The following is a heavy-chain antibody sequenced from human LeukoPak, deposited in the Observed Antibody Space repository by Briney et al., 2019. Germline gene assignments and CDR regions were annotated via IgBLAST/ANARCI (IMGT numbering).Heavy chain of an antibody. CDR1: GFTFNNYA. CDR3: AKETQLTVSALFDY. Sequence: GGSLRLSCAASGFTFNNYAMGWVRQAPGKGLEWVSAISGSCGSTFYADAVKGRFTISRDSSKNALVLQVNSVRAEDTAVYYCAKETQLTVSALFDYWGQGTLVTVSS. V-gene: IGHV3-23*01. CDR2: ISGSCGST. J-gene: IGHJ4*02. D-gene: IGHD1-1*01.